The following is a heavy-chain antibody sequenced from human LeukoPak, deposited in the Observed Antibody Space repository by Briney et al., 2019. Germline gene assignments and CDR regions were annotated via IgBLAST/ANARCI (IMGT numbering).Heavy chain of an antibody. CDR3: AREVDAAAAYNWFDP. CDR2: IYYSGTT. J-gene: IGHJ5*02. Sequence: SEALSLTCTVSGGSISSGSYYWVWIRQPPGKGREWLGTIYYSGTTYYNPSLKSRVAISVDTSKNQFSLRLSSVTAADTAVYYCAREVDAAAAYNWFDPWGQGTLVTVSS. CDR1: GGSISSGSYY. D-gene: IGHD2-2*01. V-gene: IGHV4-39*07.